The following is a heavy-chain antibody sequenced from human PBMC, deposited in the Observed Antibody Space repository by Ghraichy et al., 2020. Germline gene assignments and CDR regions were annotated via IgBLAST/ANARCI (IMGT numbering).Heavy chain of an antibody. V-gene: IGHV4-39*01. CDR3: SAYCNSGGCYTTFRH. D-gene: IGHD2-15*01. J-gene: IGHJ1*01. CDR2: VDYSGSA. CDR1: GDSVTSTSLF. Sequence: SETLSLTCTVTGDSVTSTSLFWDWIRQSPGKGLEWIGSVDYSGSAYYNPSLKSRVSMSVDTSKNQFSLRLAAVTADDTALYYCSAYCNSGGCYTTFRHWGQGTPVIVSS.